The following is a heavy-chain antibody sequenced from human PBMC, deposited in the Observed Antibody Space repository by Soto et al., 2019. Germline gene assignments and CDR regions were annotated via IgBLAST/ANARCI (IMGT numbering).Heavy chain of an antibody. CDR2: SYHSRST. CDR1: GGSISSGGYS. CDR3: ARVSGS. V-gene: IGHV4-30-2*01. J-gene: IGHJ5*02. Sequence: QLQLQESGSGLVKPSQTLSLTCAVSGGSISSGGYSWSWSRQPPGKGLEWIGYSYHSRSTYYNPSLNSRVTISVDRAKPQISLKLKSVTAADAAAYDCARVSGSWGQGTLVTVSS.